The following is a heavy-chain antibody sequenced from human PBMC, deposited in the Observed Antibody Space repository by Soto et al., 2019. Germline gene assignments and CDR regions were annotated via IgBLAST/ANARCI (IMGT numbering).Heavy chain of an antibody. V-gene: IGHV3-15*01. CDR1: GFTFSDAW. CDR2: IKSKSDGGTT. D-gene: IGHD2-15*01. J-gene: IGHJ5*02. CDR3: TTDLLRLAVVVGSTGYFNP. Sequence: PGGSLRLSCAASGFTFSDAWMSWVRQAPGKGLDCVGRIKSKSDGGTTEYAAPVRGRFTLSRDESKNTLYLQMNSLKTEDTAVYYCTTDLLRLAVVVGSTGYFNPWGQGTPVTVSS.